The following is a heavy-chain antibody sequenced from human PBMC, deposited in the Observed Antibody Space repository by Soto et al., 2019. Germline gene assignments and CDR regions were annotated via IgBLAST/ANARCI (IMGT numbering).Heavy chain of an antibody. V-gene: IGHV1-69*06. J-gene: IGHJ4*02. D-gene: IGHD3-10*01. CDR3: ARTYYYGSGSYRNFDY. CDR2: IIPIFGTA. Sequence: QVQLVQSGAEVKKPGSSVKVSCKASGGTFSSYAISWVRQAPGQGLEWMGGIIPIFGTANYAQKFQGRVTITADKSTSTAYMELSSLRSADTAVYYCARTYYYGSGSYRNFDYWGQGTLVTVSS. CDR1: GGTFSSYA.